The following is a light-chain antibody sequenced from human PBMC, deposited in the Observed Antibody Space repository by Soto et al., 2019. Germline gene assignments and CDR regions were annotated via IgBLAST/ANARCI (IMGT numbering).Light chain of an antibody. J-gene: IGKJ4*02. CDR1: RGVGGY. CDR3: LQHKSYTRT. Sequence: IHMTQSPSALSASIRDRVTIPXRARRGVGGYVAWFQVQPGXVPKXXXYAXSSLQSGGPSRLSGYGSATEFTLTISSLQPEDSAIYYCLQHKSYTRTFGGGTKVDIK. CDR2: AXS. V-gene: IGKV1-17*03.